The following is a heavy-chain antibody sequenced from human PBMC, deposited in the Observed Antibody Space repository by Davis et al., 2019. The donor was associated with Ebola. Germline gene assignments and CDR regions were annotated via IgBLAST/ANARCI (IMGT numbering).Heavy chain of an antibody. J-gene: IGHJ4*02. CDR2: ISGSGGST. D-gene: IGHD6-19*01. V-gene: IGHV3-23*01. CDR1: GFTFRSYA. CDR3: TKKVPGIRPFDS. Sequence: GESLKIPCAASGFTFRSYAMSWVRQAPGKGLEWVSAISGSGGSTYYADSVKGRFTISRENSKNTLCLQMSSLRAEDTAIYYCTKKVPGIRPFDSWGQGTLVTVSP.